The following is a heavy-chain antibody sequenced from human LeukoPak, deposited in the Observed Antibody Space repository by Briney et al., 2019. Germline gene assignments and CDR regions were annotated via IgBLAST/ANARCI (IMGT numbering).Heavy chain of an antibody. D-gene: IGHD3-10*01. J-gene: IGHJ4*02. Sequence: GGSLRLSCAASRFTFSSYAMSLVRQAPGKGLEWVSAISGSGGSTYYADSVKGRFTISRDNSKNTLYLQMNSLRAEDTAVYYCAKEGTRITMVRGVRDHDYWGQGTLVTVSS. V-gene: IGHV3-23*01. CDR2: ISGSGGST. CDR3: AKEGTRITMVRGVRDHDY. CDR1: RFTFSSYA.